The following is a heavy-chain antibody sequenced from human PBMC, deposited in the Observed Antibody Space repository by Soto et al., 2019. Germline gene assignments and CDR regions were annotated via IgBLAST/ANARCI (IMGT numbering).Heavy chain of an antibody. J-gene: IGHJ4*02. D-gene: IGHD6-19*01. V-gene: IGHV3-30*18. CDR3: AKDSAFIAVAGPDY. CDR2: ISYDGSNK. CDR1: GFTFSSYG. Sequence: GGSLRLSCAASGFTFSSYGMHWVRQAPGKGLEWVAVISYDGSNKYYADSVKGRFTISRDNSKNTLYLQMNSLRAEDTAVYYCAKDSAFIAVAGPDYWGQGTLVTVSS.